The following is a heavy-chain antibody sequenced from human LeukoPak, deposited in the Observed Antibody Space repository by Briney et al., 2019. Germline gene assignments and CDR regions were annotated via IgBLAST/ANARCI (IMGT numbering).Heavy chain of an antibody. Sequence: SVKVSCKASGGTFSSFAISWGRQAPGQGLKWMGGIIPIFGTANYAQKFQGRVTITADESTSTAYMELSSLRSEDTAVYYCAREVSSKEIGVVIFLRPNWFDPWGQGTLVTVSS. CDR3: AREVSSKEIGVVIFLRPNWFDP. CDR2: IIPIFGTA. D-gene: IGHD3-3*01. CDR1: GGTFSSFA. V-gene: IGHV1-69*13. J-gene: IGHJ5*02.